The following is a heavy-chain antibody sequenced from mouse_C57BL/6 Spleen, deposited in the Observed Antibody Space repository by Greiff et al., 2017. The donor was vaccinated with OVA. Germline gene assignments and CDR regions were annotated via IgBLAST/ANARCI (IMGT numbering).Heavy chain of an antibody. D-gene: IGHD2-5*01. V-gene: IGHV5-17*01. J-gene: IGHJ2*01. CDR2: ISSGSSTI. CDR3: ARVYYSNYGYFDY. CDR1: GFTFSDYG. Sequence: EVKLMESGGGLVKPGGSLKLSCAASGFTFSDYGMHWVRQAPEKGLEWVAYISSGSSTIYYADTVKGRFTISRDNAKNTLFLQMTSLRSEDTAMYYCARVYYSNYGYFDYWGQGTTLTVSS.